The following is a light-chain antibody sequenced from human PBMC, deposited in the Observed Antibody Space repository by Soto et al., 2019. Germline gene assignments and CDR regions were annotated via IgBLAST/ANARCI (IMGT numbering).Light chain of an antibody. V-gene: IGLV2-14*01. J-gene: IGLJ1*01. Sequence: QSVLTQPASVSGSPGQSITISCTGTSSDVGGYNYVSWYQQHPGKAPKLMIYEVTNRPSGISNRFSGSKSGNTASLTITGLQAEDEADYYCSSFISTSTLPYVFGTGTKATVL. CDR2: EVT. CDR1: SSDVGGYNY. CDR3: SSFISTSTLPYV.